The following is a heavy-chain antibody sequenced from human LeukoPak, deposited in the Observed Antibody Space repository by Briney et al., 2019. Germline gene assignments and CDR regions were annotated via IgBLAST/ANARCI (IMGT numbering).Heavy chain of an antibody. CDR3: ARDTYGSGSYYNAPLDY. D-gene: IGHD3-10*01. V-gene: IGHV3-48*01. CDR1: GFSFSTYW. J-gene: IGHJ4*02. Sequence: GGSLRLSCAASGFSFSTYWMSWVRQAPGKGLEWVSYISSGGSSIYYADSVKGRFTISRDNAKNSLYLQMNSLRAEDTAVYYCARDTYGSGSYYNAPLDYWGQGTLVTVSS. CDR2: ISSGGSSI.